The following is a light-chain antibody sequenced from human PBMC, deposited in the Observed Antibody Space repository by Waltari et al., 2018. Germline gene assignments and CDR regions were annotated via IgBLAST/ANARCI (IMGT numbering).Light chain of an antibody. Sequence: EIVLTQSPATLSLSPAERATLSCGASQNIGGAYLAWYQQKPGLAPRLLIYDTAIRAAGVPDRFSGSGSGTDFTLTISRLDPEDFALYFCQQYANSPLTLGGGTKVEF. V-gene: IGKV3D-20*01. J-gene: IGKJ4*01. CDR3: QQYANSPLT. CDR1: QNIGGAY. CDR2: DTA.